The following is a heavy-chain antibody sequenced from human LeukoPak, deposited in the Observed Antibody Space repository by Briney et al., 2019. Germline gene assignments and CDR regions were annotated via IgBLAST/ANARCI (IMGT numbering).Heavy chain of an antibody. CDR2: ISTGSSYI. D-gene: IGHD3-22*01. Sequence: GGSLRLSCAASGFTFSAYSMNWVRQAPEKGLEWVSSISTGSSYIYYADSVKGRFTISRENAKNSLYLQMNSLRAEDTAVYYCARDSTPYDSSGYCYDYWGQGALVTVSS. CDR3: ARDSTPYDSSGYCYDY. V-gene: IGHV3-21*01. J-gene: IGHJ4*02. CDR1: GFTFSAYS.